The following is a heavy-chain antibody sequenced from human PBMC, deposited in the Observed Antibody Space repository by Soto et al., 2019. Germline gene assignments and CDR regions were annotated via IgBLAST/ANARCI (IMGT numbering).Heavy chain of an antibody. Sequence: QVQLVQSGAEVKKPGASVKVSCKASGYTFTSYAMHLVRQAPGQRLEWMGWINAGNGNTKYSQKFQGIVTITRDTSASTAYMELSCLRSEDTAVYYCASANLEWFTFDYWGQGTLVTVSS. CDR2: INAGNGNT. D-gene: IGHD3-3*01. J-gene: IGHJ4*02. V-gene: IGHV1-3*01. CDR3: ASANLEWFTFDY. CDR1: GYTFTSYA.